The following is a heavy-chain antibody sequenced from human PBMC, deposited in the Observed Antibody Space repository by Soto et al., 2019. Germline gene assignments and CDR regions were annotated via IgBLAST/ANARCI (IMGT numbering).Heavy chain of an antibody. Sequence: QVQLVQSGAEVKKPGSSVKVSCKASGGTFSSCAISWVRQAPGQGLEWMGGIIPIFGTANYAQKFQGRVTITADKSTSTAYMELSSLRSEDTAVYYCASCIAAAGPRRDDAFDIWGQGTMVTVSS. CDR1: GGTFSSCA. D-gene: IGHD6-13*01. CDR2: IIPIFGTA. V-gene: IGHV1-69*06. J-gene: IGHJ3*02. CDR3: ASCIAAAGPRRDDAFDI.